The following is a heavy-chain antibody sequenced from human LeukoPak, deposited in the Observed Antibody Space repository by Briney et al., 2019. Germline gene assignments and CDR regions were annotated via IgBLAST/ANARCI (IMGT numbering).Heavy chain of an antibody. CDR3: ARHNYDFDFDY. D-gene: IGHD3/OR15-3a*01. V-gene: IGHV1-2*02. Sequence: ASVKDSCKASGYTFTDYDIHWVRQAPGQGLEWMGWVAPTTGATNYAQKFQGRVAMTRDTSIRTTYMELSSLTSDDTAVYYCARHNYDFDFDYWGQGTLVTVSS. CDR2: VAPTTGAT. J-gene: IGHJ4*02. CDR1: GYTFTDYD.